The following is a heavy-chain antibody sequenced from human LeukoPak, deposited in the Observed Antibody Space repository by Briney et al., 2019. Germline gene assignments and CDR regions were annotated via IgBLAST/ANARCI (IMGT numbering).Heavy chain of an antibody. V-gene: IGHV3-7*01. CDR1: GFTFSSYW. J-gene: IGHJ5*02. Sequence: GGSLRLSCAASGFTFSSYWMSWVRQAPGKGLEWVANIKQDGSEKYYVDSVKGRFTISRDNAKNSLYLQMNSLRAEDTAVYYCARDDCSSISCYHNWFDPRGQGTLVTVSS. D-gene: IGHD2-2*01. CDR3: ARDDCSSISCYHNWFDP. CDR2: IKQDGSEK.